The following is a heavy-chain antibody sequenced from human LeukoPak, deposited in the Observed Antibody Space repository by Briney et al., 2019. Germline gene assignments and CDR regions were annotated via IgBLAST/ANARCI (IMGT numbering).Heavy chain of an antibody. V-gene: IGHV4-30-2*01. Sequence: SETLSLTCAVSGGSISSGGYSWSWIRQPPGKGLEWIGYIYHSGSTYYNPSLKSRVTISVDTSKNQFSLKLSSVTAADTAVYYCAGPNSSSLDEPYAFDIWGQGTMVTVSS. CDR3: AGPNSSSLDEPYAFDI. CDR1: GGSISSGGYS. D-gene: IGHD6-13*01. CDR2: IYHSGST. J-gene: IGHJ3*02.